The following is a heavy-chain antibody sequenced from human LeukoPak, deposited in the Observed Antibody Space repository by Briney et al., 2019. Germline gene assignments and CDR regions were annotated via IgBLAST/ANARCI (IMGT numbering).Heavy chain of an antibody. CDR2: IWYDGSNK. J-gene: IGHJ4*02. CDR1: GFTFSSYG. Sequence: GGSLRLSCAASGFTFSSYGMHWVRQAPGKGLERVAVIWYDGSNKYYADSVKGRFTISRDNSKNTLYLQMNSLRAEDTAVYYCARDDGSLGVFDYWGQGTLVTVSS. V-gene: IGHV3-33*01. D-gene: IGHD1-26*01. CDR3: ARDDGSLGVFDY.